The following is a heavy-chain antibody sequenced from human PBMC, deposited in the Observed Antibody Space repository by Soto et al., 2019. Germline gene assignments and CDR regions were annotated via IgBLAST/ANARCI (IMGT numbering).Heavy chain of an antibody. J-gene: IGHJ4*02. Sequence: QLQLQESGPGLVKPSENLSLTCTLSGGSSSSSSYYWGWIRQPPGKGLEWIGSIYSSGGTYYNPSLKSRFTMSLDTSKNQFSLNLSPVTAVDTAVYYCARQSPWQLVQQYWGQGTLVSVSS. D-gene: IGHD6-13*01. CDR1: GGSSSSSSYY. CDR3: ARQSPWQLVQQY. V-gene: IGHV4-39*01. CDR2: IYSSGGT.